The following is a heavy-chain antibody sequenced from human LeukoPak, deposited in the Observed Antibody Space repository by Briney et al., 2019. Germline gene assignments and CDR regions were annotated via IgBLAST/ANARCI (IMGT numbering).Heavy chain of an antibody. CDR2: INHSGST. D-gene: IGHD3-9*01. J-gene: IGHJ6*04. CDR1: GGSFSGYY. CDR3: ATRPLRYFDWRESIHGMGV. V-gene: IGHV4-34*01. Sequence: SETLSLTCGVYGGSFSGYYWSWIRQPPGKGLEWIGEINHSGSTNYNPSLKSRVTISVDTSKNQFSLKLSSVTAADTAVYYCATRPLRYFDWRESIHGMGVWGKGTTVTVSS.